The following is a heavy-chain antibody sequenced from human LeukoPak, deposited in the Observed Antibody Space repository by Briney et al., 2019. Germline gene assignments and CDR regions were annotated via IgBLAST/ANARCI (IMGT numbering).Heavy chain of an antibody. V-gene: IGHV1-2*02. CDR1: GYTFTGYY. Sequence: GASVKVSCKASGYTFTGYYMHWVRQAPGQVLEWMGWINPNSGGTNYAQKFQGRVTMTRDTSISTAYMELSRLRSDDTAVYYCARGPRITIFGVVIIHAWGQGTLVTVSS. CDR2: INPNSGGT. D-gene: IGHD3-3*01. CDR3: ARGPRITIFGVVIIHA. J-gene: IGHJ5*02.